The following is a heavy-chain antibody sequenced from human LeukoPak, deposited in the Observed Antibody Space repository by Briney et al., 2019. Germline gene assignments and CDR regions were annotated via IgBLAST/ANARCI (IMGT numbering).Heavy chain of an antibody. CDR3: ARRGSSGWSKWFDP. Sequence: ASVKVSCKASGGTFSSYAISWVRQAPGQGLEWMGGIIPIFGTANYAQKFQGRVTITADESTSTAYMELSSLRSEDTAVYYCARRGSSGWSKWFDPWGQGTLVTVSS. J-gene: IGHJ5*02. D-gene: IGHD6-19*01. CDR1: GGTFSSYA. CDR2: IIPIFGTA. V-gene: IGHV1-69*13.